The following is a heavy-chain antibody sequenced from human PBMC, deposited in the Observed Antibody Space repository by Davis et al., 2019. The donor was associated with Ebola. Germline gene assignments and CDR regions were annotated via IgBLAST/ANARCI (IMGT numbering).Heavy chain of an antibody. D-gene: IGHD1-26*01. CDR1: GGSISSYY. V-gene: IGHV4-59*01. J-gene: IGHJ5*02. Sequence: SETLSLTCTVSGGSISSYYWSWIRQPPGKGLEWIGYIYHSESSNYNPSLKSRVTISVDTSKNHFSLKLSSVTAADTAVYYCALKWELLGWFDPWGQGTLVTVSS. CDR2: IYHSESS. CDR3: ALKWELLGWFDP.